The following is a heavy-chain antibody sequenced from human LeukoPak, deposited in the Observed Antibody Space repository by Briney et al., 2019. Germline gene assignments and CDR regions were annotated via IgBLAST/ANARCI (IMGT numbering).Heavy chain of an antibody. CDR1: GFTFSSYA. CDR3: ARDGQQLASYYYYYMDV. J-gene: IGHJ6*03. V-gene: IGHV3-30*04. Sequence: PGGPLRLSCAASGFTFSSYAMHWVRQAPGKGLEWVAVISYDGSNKYYADSVKGRFTISRDNSKNTLYLQMNSLRAEDTAVYYCARDGQQLASYYYYYMDVWGKGTTVTVSS. D-gene: IGHD6-13*01. CDR2: ISYDGSNK.